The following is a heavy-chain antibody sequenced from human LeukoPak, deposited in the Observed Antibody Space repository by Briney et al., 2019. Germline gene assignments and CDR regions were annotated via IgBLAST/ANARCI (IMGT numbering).Heavy chain of an antibody. CDR1: GFTFGSYA. D-gene: IGHD4-17*01. V-gene: IGHV3-30-3*01. CDR2: ISYDGSNK. J-gene: IGHJ4*02. Sequence: GGSLRLSCAASGFTFGSYAMHWVRQAPGKGLEWVAVISYDGSNKYYADSVKGRFTISRDNSKNTLYLQMNSLRAEDTAVYYCARETYSVYGDYLYYFDYWGQGTLVTVSS. CDR3: ARETYSVYGDYLYYFDY.